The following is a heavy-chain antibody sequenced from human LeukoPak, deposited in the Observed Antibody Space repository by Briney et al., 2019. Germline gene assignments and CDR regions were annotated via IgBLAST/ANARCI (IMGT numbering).Heavy chain of an antibody. Sequence: GGSLRLSCAASGVTFSNAWMSWVRQAPGKGLEWVGRIKTKSDGGTTDYAAPVKGRFTISRDDSKNTLYLQMNSLKTEDTAVYYCAKDQFRDPLGYSSGWYDGDAFDIWGQGTMVTVSS. V-gene: IGHV3-15*01. D-gene: IGHD6-19*01. CDR1: GVTFSNAW. CDR2: IKTKSDGGTT. CDR3: AKDQFRDPLGYSSGWYDGDAFDI. J-gene: IGHJ3*02.